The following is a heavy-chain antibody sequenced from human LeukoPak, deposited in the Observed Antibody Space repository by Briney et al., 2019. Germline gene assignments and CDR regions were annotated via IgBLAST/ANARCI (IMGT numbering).Heavy chain of an antibody. D-gene: IGHD1-26*01. J-gene: IGHJ1*01. CDR2: IYYSGST. Sequence: PSETLSLTCTVSSGSISTFYWSWIRQPPGKGLEWIGYIYYSGSTNYNPSLKSRVTISVDTSKNQFSLNLSSVTAADTAVYYCARSYSASLHQHWGQGTLVTVSS. CDR3: ARSYSASLHQH. V-gene: IGHV4-59*01. CDR1: SGSISTFY.